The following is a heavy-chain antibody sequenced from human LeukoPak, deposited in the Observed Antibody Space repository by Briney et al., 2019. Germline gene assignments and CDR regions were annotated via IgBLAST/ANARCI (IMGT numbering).Heavy chain of an antibody. J-gene: IGHJ3*02. D-gene: IGHD2-21*02. CDR2: ISSSDSYI. V-gene: IGHV3-21*01. CDR3: ARDRAYCGGDCSSVTAFDI. CDR1: GFTFSSYS. Sequence: GGSLRLSCAASGFTFSSYSMNWVRQAPGKELEWVSFISSSDSYIYYADSVKGRFTISRDNAKKSLFLQMNSLRAEDTAVYYCARDRAYCGGDCSSVTAFDIWGQGTMVTVSS.